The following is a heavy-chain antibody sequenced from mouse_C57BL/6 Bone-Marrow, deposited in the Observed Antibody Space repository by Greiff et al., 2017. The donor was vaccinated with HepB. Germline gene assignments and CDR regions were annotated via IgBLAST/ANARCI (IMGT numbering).Heavy chain of an antibody. CDR1: GFSLTSYG. Sequence: VQLQQSGPGLVQPSQSLSITCTVSGFSLTSYGVHWVRQSPGKGLEWLGVIWSGGSTDYNAAFISRLSISKDNSKSQVFFKMNSLQADDTAIYYCARNTDYDYDEAWFAYWGQGTLVTVSA. J-gene: IGHJ3*01. CDR2: IWSGGST. D-gene: IGHD2-4*01. CDR3: ARNTDYDYDEAWFAY. V-gene: IGHV2-2*01.